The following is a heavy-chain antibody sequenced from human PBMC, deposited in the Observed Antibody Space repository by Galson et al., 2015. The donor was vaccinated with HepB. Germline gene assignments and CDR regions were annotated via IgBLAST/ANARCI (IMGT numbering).Heavy chain of an antibody. CDR1: GYNFATHW. CDR3: ARLTGSIAAAPYYFDY. Sequence: QSGAEVKKPGESLKISCKGSGYNFATHWIGWVRQMPGKGLEWVGIIYPAYSDARYSPSFQGQVTISADKSISTAYLQWSSLKASDTAMYYCARLTGSIAAAPYYFDYWGQGTLVTVSS. J-gene: IGHJ4*02. D-gene: IGHD6-13*01. V-gene: IGHV5-51*01. CDR2: IYPAYSDA.